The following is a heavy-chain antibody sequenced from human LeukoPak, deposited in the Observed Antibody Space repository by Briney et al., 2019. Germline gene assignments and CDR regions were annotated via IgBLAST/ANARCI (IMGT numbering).Heavy chain of an antibody. J-gene: IGHJ4*02. CDR3: AREGAWYSSSWSVAFDY. Sequence: PGGSLRLSCAASGFTFSSYSMNWVRQAPGKGLEWVSYISSSSSTIYYADSVKGRFTISRDNAKNSLYLQMNNLRGKDTAVYYCAREGAWYSSSWSVAFDYWGQGTLVSVSS. CDR1: GFTFSSYS. V-gene: IGHV3-48*04. CDR2: ISSSSSTI. D-gene: IGHD6-13*01.